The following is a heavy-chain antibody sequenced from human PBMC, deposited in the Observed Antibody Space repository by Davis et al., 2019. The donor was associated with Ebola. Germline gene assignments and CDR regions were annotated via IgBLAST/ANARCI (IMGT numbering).Heavy chain of an antibody. V-gene: IGHV3-23*01. Sequence: GGSLRLSCAASGFTVSSNYMSWVRQAPGKGLEWVSAISGSGGSTYYADSVKGRFTVSRDNAKNSLYLQLNSLRAEDTAMYYCSRLRRAEAENYWGQGTLVTVSS. CDR2: ISGSGGST. D-gene: IGHD1-14*01. CDR3: SRLRRAEAENY. J-gene: IGHJ4*02. CDR1: GFTVSSNY.